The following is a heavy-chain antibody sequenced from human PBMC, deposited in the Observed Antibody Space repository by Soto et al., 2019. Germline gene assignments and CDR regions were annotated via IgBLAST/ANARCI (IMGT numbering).Heavy chain of an antibody. J-gene: IGHJ4*02. V-gene: IGHV3-30*18. CDR2: ISYDGSNK. CDR1: GFTFSSYG. CDR3: AKDSHSYGPHHFDY. D-gene: IGHD5-18*01. Sequence: PGGSLRLSCAVSGFTFSSYGMHWVRQAPGKGLEWVAVISYDGSNKYYADSVKGRFTISRDNSKNTLYLQMNSVRAEDTAVYYCAKDSHSYGPHHFDYWGQGTLVTVSS.